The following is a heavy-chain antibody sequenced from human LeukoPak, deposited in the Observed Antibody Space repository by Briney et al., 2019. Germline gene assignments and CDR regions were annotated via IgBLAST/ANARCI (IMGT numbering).Heavy chain of an antibody. CDR1: GGSISSHSYS. Sequence: SETLSLTCTVSGGSISSHSYSWGWIRQPPGKGLEWIGSMFYSGSTNYNPSLKRRVTISVDTSKNQFSLRLSSVTAADTAVYYCARRGDILTDYAFDYWGQGTLVTVSS. CDR2: MFYSGST. J-gene: IGHJ4*02. CDR3: ARRGDILTDYAFDY. V-gene: IGHV4-39*01. D-gene: IGHD3-9*01.